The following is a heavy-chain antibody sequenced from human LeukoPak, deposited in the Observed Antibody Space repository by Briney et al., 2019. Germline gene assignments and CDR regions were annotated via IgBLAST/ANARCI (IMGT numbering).Heavy chain of an antibody. Sequence: GGSLRLSCATSGFTFSSYWMSWVRQAPGKGLEWVANIKQDGSEKYYVDSVKGRFTISRDNVENSLSLQMNSLRAEDTAVYYCVRDDDRPDNGLDYWGQGTLVTVSS. CDR3: VRDDDRPDNGLDY. D-gene: IGHD3-22*01. V-gene: IGHV3-7*01. CDR2: IKQDGSEK. CDR1: GFTFSSYW. J-gene: IGHJ4*02.